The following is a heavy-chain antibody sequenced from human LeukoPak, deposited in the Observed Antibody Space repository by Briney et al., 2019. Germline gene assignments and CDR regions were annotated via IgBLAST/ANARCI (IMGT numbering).Heavy chain of an antibody. V-gene: IGHV4-59*01. CDR1: GGSISSYY. Sequence: SETLSLTCTVSGGSISSYYWTWIRQPPGKGLEWIGNIYYSGSTNHNPSLKGRVTVSVDTSKNQFSLKLRSVTAADTAVYYCARDLYYGSGSYYGMDVWGKGTTVTVSS. J-gene: IGHJ6*04. CDR2: IYYSGST. D-gene: IGHD3-10*01. CDR3: ARDLYYGSGSYYGMDV.